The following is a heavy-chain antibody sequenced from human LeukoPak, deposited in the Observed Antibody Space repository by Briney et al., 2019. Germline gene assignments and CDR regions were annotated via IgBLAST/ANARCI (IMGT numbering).Heavy chain of an antibody. V-gene: IGHV3-11*01. J-gene: IGHJ4*02. D-gene: IGHD3-10*01. CDR3: ASPYGSGSYYVDY. Sequence: GGSLRLSCAASGFTFSDYYMSWIRQAPGKGLEWVSYISSSGSTIFYADSVKGRFTISRDNAKNSLYLQMNSLRAEDAAVYYCASPYGSGSYYVDYWGQGTLVTVSS. CDR2: ISSSGSTI. CDR1: GFTFSDYY.